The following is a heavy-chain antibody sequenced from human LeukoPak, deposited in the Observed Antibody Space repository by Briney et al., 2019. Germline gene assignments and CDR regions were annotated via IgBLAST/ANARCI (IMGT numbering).Heavy chain of an antibody. CDR3: ARAFGVVIYFDY. CDR2: INHSGST. V-gene: IGHV4-34*01. Sequence: PSETLSLICAVYGGSFSTYSWSWIRQPPGKGLEWIGEINHSGSTNYNPSLKSRVTISVDTSKNQFSLKLSSVTAADTAVYYCARAFGVVIYFDYWGQGTLVTVSS. CDR1: GGSFSTYS. J-gene: IGHJ4*02. D-gene: IGHD3-3*01.